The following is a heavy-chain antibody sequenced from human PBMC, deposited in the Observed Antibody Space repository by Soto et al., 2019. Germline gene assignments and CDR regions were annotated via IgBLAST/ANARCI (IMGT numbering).Heavy chain of an antibody. CDR3: AAGEASSRNLAPYYLDF. V-gene: IGHV4-59*01. D-gene: IGHD6-13*01. CDR1: GGSMRNYF. Sequence: SETLSLTCTVSGGSMRNYFLTWIRQPPGKGLEWIGYIHYSGTTSFFPSYNPSLRSRVTISEDTSKNQFSLKLLSVTTADTAVYFCAAGEASSRNLAPYYLDFWGQGTLVTVPS. CDR2: IHYSGTT. J-gene: IGHJ4*02.